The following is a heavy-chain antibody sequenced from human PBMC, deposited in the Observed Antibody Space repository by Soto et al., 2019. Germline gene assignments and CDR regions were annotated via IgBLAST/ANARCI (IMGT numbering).Heavy chain of an antibody. CDR2: INPSGGST. J-gene: IGHJ3*02. D-gene: IGHD3-3*01. CDR3: ARDRRTHYDFWSAPSDAFDI. CDR1: GYTFTSYY. V-gene: IGHV1-46*01. Sequence: ASVKVSCKASGYTFTSYYMHWVRQAPGQGLEWMGIINPSGGSTSYAQKFQGRVTMTRDTSTSTVYMELSSLRSEDTAVYYCARDRRTHYDFWSAPSDAFDIRAQGTTVTVSS.